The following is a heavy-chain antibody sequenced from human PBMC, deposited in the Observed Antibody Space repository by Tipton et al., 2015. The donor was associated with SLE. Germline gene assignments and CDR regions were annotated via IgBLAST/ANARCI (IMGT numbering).Heavy chain of an antibody. Sequence: QSGAEVKKPGASVKVSCKASGYTFTGYYMHWVRQAPGQGLEWMGWINPNSGGTNYAQKFQGRVTMTRDTSISTAYMELSRLRSDDTAVYYCARGEYDILTGYPVLAYWGQGTLVTVSS. D-gene: IGHD3-9*01. V-gene: IGHV1-2*02. CDR3: ARGEYDILTGYPVLAY. CDR2: INPNSGGT. J-gene: IGHJ4*02. CDR1: GYTFTGYY.